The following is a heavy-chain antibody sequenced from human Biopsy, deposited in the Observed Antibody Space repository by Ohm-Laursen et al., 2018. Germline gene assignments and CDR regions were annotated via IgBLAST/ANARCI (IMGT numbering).Heavy chain of an antibody. D-gene: IGHD3-3*01. CDR2: ISNRGST. CDR3: ARLYRLDDYWNDDPPDAFAV. J-gene: IGHJ6*02. V-gene: IGHV4-59*01. Sequence: GTLSLTCTVSGGSISSDYWSWIRQSPGKGLEWIGYISNRGSTNYNPSLRGRVTISVDTSKNQFSLKLSSVTAADTAVFFCARLYRLDDYWNDDPPDAFAVWGQGTTVTVSS. CDR1: GGSISSDY.